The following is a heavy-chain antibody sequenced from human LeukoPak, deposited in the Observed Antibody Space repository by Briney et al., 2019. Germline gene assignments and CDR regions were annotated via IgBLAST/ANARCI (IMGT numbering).Heavy chain of an antibody. J-gene: IGHJ4*02. V-gene: IGHV3-23*01. D-gene: IGHD2-15*01. CDR2: ISGSGGST. CDR3: AKAQTVGYCSGGSCYFDY. CDR1: GFTFSSYA. Sequence: GGSLRLSCAASGFTFSSYAMNWVRQAPGKGLEWVSGISGSGGSTYYADSVEGRFTISRDNSKNTLYLQMNSLRAEDTAVYYCAKAQTVGYCSGGSCYFDYWGQGTLVTVSS.